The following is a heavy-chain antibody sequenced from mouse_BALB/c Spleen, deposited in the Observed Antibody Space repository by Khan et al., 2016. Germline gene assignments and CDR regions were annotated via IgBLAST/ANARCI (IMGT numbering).Heavy chain of an antibody. CDR3: ARAGYDGYLAY. D-gene: IGHD2-10*02. Sequence: EVKLLESGGGLVHPGGSLKLSCAASGFDFSRYWMSWVRQAPGKGLEWIGEINPDSYTINYTPSLQDKFIISRDNAKNTLYLQMSKVRSEDTALYYGARAGYDGYLAYSGQGTLGTVSA. CDR1: GFDFSRYW. CDR2: INPDSYTI. V-gene: IGHV4-1*02. J-gene: IGHJ3*01.